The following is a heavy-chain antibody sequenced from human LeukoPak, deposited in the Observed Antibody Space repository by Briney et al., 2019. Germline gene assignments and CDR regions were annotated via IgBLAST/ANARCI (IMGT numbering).Heavy chain of an antibody. V-gene: IGHV4-30-2*01. CDR1: GGSISSGGYY. Sequence: PSETLSLTCTVSGGSISSGGYYWSWIRQPPGKGLEWIGYIYHSGSTYYNPSLKSRVTISVDRSKNQFSLKLSSVTAADTAVYYCARAQFGSLGPAFDIWGQGTMVTVSS. J-gene: IGHJ3*02. D-gene: IGHD3-16*01. CDR2: IYHSGST. CDR3: ARAQFGSLGPAFDI.